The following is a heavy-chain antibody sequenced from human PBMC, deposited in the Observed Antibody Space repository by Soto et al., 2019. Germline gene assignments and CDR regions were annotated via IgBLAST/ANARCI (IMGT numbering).Heavy chain of an antibody. CDR3: AKNGQPPYYYYGLDV. CDR2: IDPSGGNT. Sequence: ASVKVSCKVSGYTLTELSMHWLRQAPGKGLEWMGIIDPSGGNTSYAQKFRGRVSMTIDTSTGTAYMELRSLTSDDTAMYYCAKNGQPPYYYYGLDVWGQGTKVTVSS. V-gene: IGHV1-24*01. D-gene: IGHD2-8*01. CDR1: GYTLTELS. J-gene: IGHJ6*02.